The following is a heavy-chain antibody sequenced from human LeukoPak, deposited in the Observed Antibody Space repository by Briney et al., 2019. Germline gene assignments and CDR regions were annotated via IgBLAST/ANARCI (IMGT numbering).Heavy chain of an antibody. J-gene: IGHJ4*02. Sequence: GGSLRLSCAASGFTFSSYWMHWVRQAPGKGLVWVSRINSDGSSTIYADSVKGRFTFSRDNAKNTLYLQMSSLRAEDTAVYYCSRTAATSQFDYWGQGTLVTVSS. CDR1: GFTFSSYW. CDR2: INSDGSST. CDR3: SRTAATSQFDY. D-gene: IGHD1-26*01. V-gene: IGHV3-74*01.